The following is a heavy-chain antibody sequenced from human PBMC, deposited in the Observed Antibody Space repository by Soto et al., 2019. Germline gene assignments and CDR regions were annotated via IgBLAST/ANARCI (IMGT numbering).Heavy chain of an antibody. D-gene: IGHD3-9*01. CDR1: GFTFSSYA. Sequence: GGSLRLSCAASGFTFSSYAMHWVRQAPGKGLEWVAVISYDGISKHYADSVKGRFSISRDDSENTLYVQMNSLRAEDTAVYYCAKDGYLDTYYFDYWGQGTLVTVSS. CDR3: AKDGYLDTYYFDY. J-gene: IGHJ4*02. CDR2: ISYDGISK. V-gene: IGHV3-30-3*01.